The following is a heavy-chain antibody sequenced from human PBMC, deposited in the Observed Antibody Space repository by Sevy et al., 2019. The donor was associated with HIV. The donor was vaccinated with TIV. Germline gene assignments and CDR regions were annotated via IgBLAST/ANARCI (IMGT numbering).Heavy chain of an antibody. CDR2: IYYSGST. J-gene: IGHJ5*02. CDR1: GGSISNSY. D-gene: IGHD6-13*01. V-gene: IGHV4-59*12. CDR3: ARLKQQLPQNWFDP. Sequence: SETLSLTCTVSGGSISNSYWTWIRQPPGKGLEWIGYIYYSGSTDYNPSLKSRVTISVDTSKNQFSLKLRSVTAADTAVYYCARLKQQLPQNWFDPRGQGTLVTVSS.